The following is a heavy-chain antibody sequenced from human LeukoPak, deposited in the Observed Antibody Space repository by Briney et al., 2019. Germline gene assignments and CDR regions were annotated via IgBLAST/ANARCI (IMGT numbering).Heavy chain of an antibody. CDR3: ARDPGSFLSSTGWLNWFAP. CDR2: ISANNGNT. D-gene: IGHD6-19*01. CDR1: GYTFTSYY. J-gene: IGHJ5*02. Sequence: ASVKVSCKASGYTFTSYYMHWVRQAPGQGLEWMGWISANNGNTNYAQKFQGRVTMTTDTSTSTAYMELRSLRSDDTAVYYCARDPGSFLSSTGWLNWFAPWGQGTLVTVSS. V-gene: IGHV1-18*04.